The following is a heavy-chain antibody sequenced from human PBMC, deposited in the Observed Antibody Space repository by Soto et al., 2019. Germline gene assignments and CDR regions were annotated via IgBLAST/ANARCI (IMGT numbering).Heavy chain of an antibody. CDR3: ARQVDTAITLYYYYGMDV. CDR2: IYPGDSDT. Sequence: PGESLKISCKGSGYSFTSYWIGWVRQMPGKGLEWMGIIYPGDSDTRYSPSFQCQVTISADKSISTAYLQWSSLKASDTAMYYCARQVDTAITLYYYYGMDVWGQGTTVTVSS. CDR1: GYSFTSYW. V-gene: IGHV5-51*01. D-gene: IGHD5-18*01. J-gene: IGHJ6*02.